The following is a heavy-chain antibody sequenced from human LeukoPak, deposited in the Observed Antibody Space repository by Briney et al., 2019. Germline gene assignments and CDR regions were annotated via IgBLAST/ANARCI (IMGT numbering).Heavy chain of an antibody. CDR3: AGGRLFRSIAAAGTLPRGGFDP. Sequence: PSETLSLTCAVYGGSFSGYYWSWIRQPPGKGLGWMGEINHSGSTNYNPSLKSRVTISVDTNNTQFSLKESAETAADTAVYYCAGGRLFRSIAAAGTLPRGGFDPWGQGTLVTVSS. V-gene: IGHV4-34*01. CDR2: INHSGST. J-gene: IGHJ5*02. CDR1: GGSFSGYY. D-gene: IGHD6-13*01.